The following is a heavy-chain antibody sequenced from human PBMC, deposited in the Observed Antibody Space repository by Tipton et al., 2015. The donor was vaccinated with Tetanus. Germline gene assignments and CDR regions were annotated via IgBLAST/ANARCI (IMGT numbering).Heavy chain of an antibody. Sequence: LRLSCSVSGGSISGSSYYWSWIRQPPGKALEWIGSIYYSGSTFYHPSLQSRVTISVDTSKNQFSLRLSSVTAADTAVYYCARFSLQYCSSLTCWDFDSWSQGTLVTVSS. J-gene: IGHJ4*02. CDR3: ARFSLQYCSSLTCWDFDS. CDR1: GGSISGSSYY. CDR2: IYYSGST. D-gene: IGHD2-15*01. V-gene: IGHV4-39*01.